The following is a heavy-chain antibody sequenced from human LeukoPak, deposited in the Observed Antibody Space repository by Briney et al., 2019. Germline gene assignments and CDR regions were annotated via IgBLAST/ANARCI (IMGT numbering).Heavy chain of an antibody. CDR1: GFTFSSYA. CDR3: ARDPYLAYCSGGSCYGGLDP. J-gene: IGHJ5*02. V-gene: IGHV3-30*04. D-gene: IGHD2-15*01. Sequence: PGGSLRLPCAASGFTFSSYAMHWVRQAPGKGLEWVAVISYDGSNKYYADSVKGRFTISRDNSKNTLYLQMNSLRAEDTAVYHCARDPYLAYCSGGSCYGGLDPWGQGTLVTVSS. CDR2: ISYDGSNK.